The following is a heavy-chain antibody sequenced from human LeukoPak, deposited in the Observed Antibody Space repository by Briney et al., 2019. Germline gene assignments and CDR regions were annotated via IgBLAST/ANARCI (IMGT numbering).Heavy chain of an antibody. CDR1: GGSIISYY. D-gene: IGHD6-6*01. Sequence: SETLSLTCTVSGGSIISYYWSWIRQPPGKGLEWIGYIYNSGSTNYNPSLKSRVTISVDTSKNKFSLRLSSVTAADTPVYYCARHVSDTSSSYYYFHMDVWGKGTTVTVSS. J-gene: IGHJ6*03. V-gene: IGHV4-59*08. CDR2: IYNSGST. CDR3: ARHVSDTSSSYYYFHMDV.